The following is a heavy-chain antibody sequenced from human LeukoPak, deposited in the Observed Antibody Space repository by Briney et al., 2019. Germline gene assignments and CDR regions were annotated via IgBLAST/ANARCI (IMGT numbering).Heavy chain of an antibody. CDR3: AKDSAPRYSSSWYSRENWFDP. J-gene: IGHJ5*02. V-gene: IGHV3-9*01. Sequence: GGSLRLSCAASGFTFDDYAMHWVRQAPGKGLEWVSGISWNSGSMGYADSVKGRFTISRDNAKNSLYLQMNSLRAEDTALYYCAKDSAPRYSSSWYSRENWFDPWGQGTLVTVSS. CDR2: ISWNSGSM. CDR1: GFTFDDYA. D-gene: IGHD6-13*01.